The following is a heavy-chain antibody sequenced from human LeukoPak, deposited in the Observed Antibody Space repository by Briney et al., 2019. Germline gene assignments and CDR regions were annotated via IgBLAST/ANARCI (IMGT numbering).Heavy chain of an antibody. CDR1: GGSISTSSYY. Sequence: PSETLSLTCTVSGGSISTSSYYWGWIRQPPGKGLEWIGYIYYSGSTNYNPSLKSRVTISVDTSKNQFSLKLSSVTAEDTAVYYCARGGITIFGVVITDDAFDIWGQGTMVTVSS. J-gene: IGHJ3*02. D-gene: IGHD3-3*01. CDR3: ARGGITIFGVVITDDAFDI. V-gene: IGHV4-61*05. CDR2: IYYSGST.